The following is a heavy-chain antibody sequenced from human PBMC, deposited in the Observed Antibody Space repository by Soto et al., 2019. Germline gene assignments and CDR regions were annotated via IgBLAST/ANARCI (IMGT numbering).Heavy chain of an antibody. J-gene: IGHJ3*02. V-gene: IGHV3-74*01. D-gene: IGHD5-18*01. CDR2: INSDGGST. CDR1: GFTFSSYW. Sequence: EVQLVESGGGLVQPGGSLRLSCAASGFTFSSYWMHWVRQAPGKGLVWVSRINSDGGSTNYADSVKGRFTISRDSAKNPRYRQMSSLRAEDTAVYYCARPAMVRVGAFEIWGQGTMVTVSS. CDR3: ARPAMVRVGAFEI.